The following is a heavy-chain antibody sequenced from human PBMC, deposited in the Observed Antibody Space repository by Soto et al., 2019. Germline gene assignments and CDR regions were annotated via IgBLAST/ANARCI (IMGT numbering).Heavy chain of an antibody. CDR1: GGSIRIYY. CDR3: ARTGHDSSGYYYDYYYGMDV. V-gene: IGHV4-59*01. CDR2: IYYSGST. D-gene: IGHD3-22*01. Sequence: SETLYLTCTVSGGSIRIYYCSWIRQPPGKGLEWIGYIYYSGSTNYNPSLKSRVTISVDTSKNQFSLKLSSVTAADTAVYYCARTGHDSSGYYYDYYYGMDVWGQGTTVTVSS. J-gene: IGHJ6*02.